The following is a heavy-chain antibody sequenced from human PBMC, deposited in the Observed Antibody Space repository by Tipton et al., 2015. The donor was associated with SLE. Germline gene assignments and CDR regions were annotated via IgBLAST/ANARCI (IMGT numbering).Heavy chain of an antibody. CDR1: GGSFSGYY. CDR3: ARGGGSGTNGGAFDI. CDR2: INHNGST. V-gene: IGHV4-34*01. D-gene: IGHD3-10*01. J-gene: IGHJ3*02. Sequence: TLSLTCAVYGGSFSGYYWSWIRQPPGKGLEWIGEINHNGSTNYNPSLKSRVTISVDTSKNQFSLKLSSVTAADTAVYYCARGGGSGTNGGAFDIWGQGTMVTVSS.